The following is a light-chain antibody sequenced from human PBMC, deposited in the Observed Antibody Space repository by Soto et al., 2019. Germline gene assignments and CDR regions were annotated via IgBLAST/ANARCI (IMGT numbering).Light chain of an antibody. CDR1: QSISSW. Sequence: DVRVTQAPSTLSASIGDRVTIPCRASQSISSWLAWYQQKPVKAPKLLICDASSLQSGVPSRFTASGSGTEYILTISSMQQYDVATYYCQQYNSYSWTFGQGTKVDIK. J-gene: IGKJ1*01. CDR2: DAS. CDR3: QQYNSYSWT. V-gene: IGKV1-5*01.